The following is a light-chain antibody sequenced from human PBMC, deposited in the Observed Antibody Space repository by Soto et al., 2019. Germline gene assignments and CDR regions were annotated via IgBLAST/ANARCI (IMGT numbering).Light chain of an antibody. Sequence: IVVTPSPLSLPVTTAEPASISCRSSQSLLHKNGYNYLDWYLQKPGEAPKLLIYDASALAPGVPSRFSGSGSGTKFTLTIGSLQPDDFATYYCQQYETFSGTFGPGTKVDIK. CDR3: QQYETFSGT. J-gene: IGKJ1*01. CDR2: DAS. V-gene: IGKV2-28*01. CDR1: QSLLHKNGYNY.